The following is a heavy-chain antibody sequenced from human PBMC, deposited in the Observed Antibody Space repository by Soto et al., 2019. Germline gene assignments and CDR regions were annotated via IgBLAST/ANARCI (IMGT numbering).Heavy chain of an antibody. V-gene: IGHV4-39*07. Sequence: SETLSLTCTVSGGSISSSSYYWGWIRQPPGKGLEWIGYVFHSGITGYNPSLKSRVTISVDASKTLFSLKLISVTAADTAVYYCARDQNGSPYFDYWGQGTLVTVSS. CDR2: VFHSGIT. D-gene: IGHD1-26*01. J-gene: IGHJ4*02. CDR3: ARDQNGSPYFDY. CDR1: GGSISSSSYY.